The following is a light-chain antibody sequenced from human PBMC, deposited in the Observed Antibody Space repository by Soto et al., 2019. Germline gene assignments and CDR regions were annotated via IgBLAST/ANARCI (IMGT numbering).Light chain of an antibody. CDR2: KVS. J-gene: IGKJ1*01. Sequence: DVVMTQSPLSLPVTLAQPASISCRSSQSLVYRDGNTYLNSFQQRPGQSPRRLINKVSKRDSGVPDRFSGSGSGTDFTLKISRVEAEDVGVYYCMQGTHWPRTFGQGTKVEIK. CDR1: QSLVYRDGNTY. V-gene: IGKV2-30*01. CDR3: MQGTHWPRT.